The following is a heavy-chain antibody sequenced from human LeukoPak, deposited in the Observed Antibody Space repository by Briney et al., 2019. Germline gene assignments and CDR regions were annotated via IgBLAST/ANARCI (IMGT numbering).Heavy chain of an antibody. D-gene: IGHD6-19*01. CDR2: IYYSGST. CDR1: GGSISSGDYY. J-gene: IGHJ5*02. CDR3: ARDNRLIDSSGWYDGFDP. Sequence: PSETLSLTCTVSGGSISSGDYYWSWLRQPPGTGLEWIVYIYYSGSTYYNPSLKSRVTISVDTSKNQFSLKLSSVTAADTAVYYCARDNRLIDSSGWYDGFDPWGQGTLVTVSS. V-gene: IGHV4-30-4*01.